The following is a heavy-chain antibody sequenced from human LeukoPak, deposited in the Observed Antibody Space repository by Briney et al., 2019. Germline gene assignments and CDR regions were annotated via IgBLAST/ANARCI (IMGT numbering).Heavy chain of an antibody. V-gene: IGHV4-39*01. Sequence: SETLSLTCSVSGDSISSGSHYWGWIRQSPGVGLEWIANIYYSGSTYYNPSLRSRVTISVDTSKNQFSLKVNSANAADTAVYYCARGARYSSSWSRYYFDYWGQGTLVTVSS. CDR3: ARGARYSSSWSRYYFDY. J-gene: IGHJ4*02. CDR1: GDSISSGSHY. CDR2: IYYSGST. D-gene: IGHD6-13*01.